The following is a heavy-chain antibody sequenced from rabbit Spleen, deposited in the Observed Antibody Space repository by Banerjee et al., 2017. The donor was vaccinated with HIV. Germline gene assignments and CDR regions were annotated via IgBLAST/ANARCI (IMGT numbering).Heavy chain of an antibody. CDR3: ARDTGSSFSSYGMDL. CDR2: IAGGSSGFS. CDR1: GFSFSSSDY. J-gene: IGHJ6*01. V-gene: IGHV1S40*01. D-gene: IGHD8-1*01. Sequence: QSLEESGGDLVKSGASLTLTCTASGFSFSSSDYMCWVRQAPGKGLEWISCIAGGSSGFSYSATWAKGRFTISKTSSTTVTLQMTSLTVTDTATYFCARDTGSSFSSYGMDLWGPGTLVTVS.